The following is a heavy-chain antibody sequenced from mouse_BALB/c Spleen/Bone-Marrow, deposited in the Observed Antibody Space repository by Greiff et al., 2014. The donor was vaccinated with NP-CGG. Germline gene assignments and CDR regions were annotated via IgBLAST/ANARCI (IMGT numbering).Heavy chain of an antibody. Sequence: VTLIESGAELVKPGASVKLSCTASGFNIKDSYMHWVKQRPEQGLEWIGRIDPANGNTKYDPKFQGKATITADTSSNTAYLQLSRLESEDTAVCYCASYYYGGYFDVWGAGTTVTVSS. CDR2: IDPANGNT. J-gene: IGHJ1*01. CDR1: GFNIKDSY. CDR3: ASYYYGGYFDV. D-gene: IGHD1-1*01. V-gene: IGHV14-3*02.